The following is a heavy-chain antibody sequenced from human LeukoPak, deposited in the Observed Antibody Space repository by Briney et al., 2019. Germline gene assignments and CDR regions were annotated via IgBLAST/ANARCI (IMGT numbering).Heavy chain of an antibody. D-gene: IGHD3-22*01. J-gene: IGHJ3*02. CDR1: GYTFTSYD. Sequence: GASVKVSCKASGYTFTSYDINWVRQATGQGLEWMGWMNPNSGNTGYAQKFQGRVTITRNTSISTAYMELSSLRSEDTAVYYCASELNLSGYYVLSSDAFDIWGQGTMVTVSS. CDR2: MNPNSGNT. CDR3: ASELNLSGYYVLSSDAFDI. V-gene: IGHV1-8*03.